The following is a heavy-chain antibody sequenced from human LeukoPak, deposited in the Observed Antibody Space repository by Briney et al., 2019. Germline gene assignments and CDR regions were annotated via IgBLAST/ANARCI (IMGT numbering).Heavy chain of an antibody. Sequence: GGSLRLSCAASGFTFSTFAMLWVRQPRGKGLEWVSSIFPSGGEIHYADSVRGRFTISRDDSKSTLSLQMNSLRAEDTAIYYCATYRQVLLPFEAWGQGTLVTVSS. V-gene: IGHV3-23*01. CDR3: ATYRQVLLPFEA. D-gene: IGHD2-8*02. J-gene: IGHJ5*02. CDR2: IFPSGGEI. CDR1: GFTFSTFA.